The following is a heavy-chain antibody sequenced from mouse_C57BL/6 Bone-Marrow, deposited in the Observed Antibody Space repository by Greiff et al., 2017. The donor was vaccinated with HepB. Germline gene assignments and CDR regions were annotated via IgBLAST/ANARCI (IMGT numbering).Heavy chain of an antibody. Sequence: EVKLVESGGDLVKPGGSLKLSCAASGFTFSSYGMSWVRQTPDKRLEWVATISSGGSYTYSPDSVKGRFTISRDNAKNTLYLQMSSLKSEDTAMYYCARPSFITTVVAVFFYYYAMDYWGQGTSVTVSS. D-gene: IGHD1-1*01. CDR1: GFTFSSYG. J-gene: IGHJ4*01. CDR2: ISSGGSYT. V-gene: IGHV5-6*02. CDR3: ARPSFITTVVAVFFYYYAMDY.